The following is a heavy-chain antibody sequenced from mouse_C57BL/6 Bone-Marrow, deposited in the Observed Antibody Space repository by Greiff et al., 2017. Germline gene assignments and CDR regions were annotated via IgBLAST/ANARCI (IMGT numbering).Heavy chain of an antibody. J-gene: IGHJ2*01. Sequence: EVKLEESGGDLVKPGGSLKLSCAASGFTFSSYGMSWVRQTPDKRLEWVATISSGGSYTYYPDSVKGRFTISRDNAKNTLYLQMSSLKSEDTAMYYCARHGGGNYYFDYWGQGTTLTVSS. CDR2: ISSGGSYT. V-gene: IGHV5-6*02. D-gene: IGHD2-1*01. CDR1: GFTFSSYG. CDR3: ARHGGGNYYFDY.